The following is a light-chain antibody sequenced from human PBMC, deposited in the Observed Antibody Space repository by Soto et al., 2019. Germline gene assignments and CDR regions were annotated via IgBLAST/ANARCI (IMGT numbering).Light chain of an antibody. J-gene: IGLJ3*02. V-gene: IGLV7-43*01. CDR2: STS. CDR1: TGAVTSGYN. Sequence: QAVVTQEPSLTVSPGGTVXLTCASSTGAVTSGYNPNWFQQKPGQAPRALIYSTSIKHSWTPARFSGSLLGGNAALTLSGVQPEDEAEYYCLLYNGGAWVFGGGTKLTVL. CDR3: LLYNGGAWV.